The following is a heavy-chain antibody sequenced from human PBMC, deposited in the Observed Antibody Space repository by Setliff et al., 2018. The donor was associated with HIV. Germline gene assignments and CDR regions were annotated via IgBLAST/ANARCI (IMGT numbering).Heavy chain of an antibody. J-gene: IGHJ4*02. CDR3: AHSSSWDGDYFDY. Sequence: ASVKVSCKTFGYTFTDYFIHWVRQAPGQGLEWMGWMNPNSGNTAYAQKFQGRVTMTRNTSISTAYMELSSLRSEDTAVYYCAHSSSWDGDYFDYWGQGTLVTVSS. V-gene: IGHV1-8*02. CDR1: GYTFTDYF. CDR2: MNPNSGNT. D-gene: IGHD6-13*01.